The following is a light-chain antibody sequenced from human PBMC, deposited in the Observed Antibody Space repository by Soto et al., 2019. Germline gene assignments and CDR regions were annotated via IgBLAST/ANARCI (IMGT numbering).Light chain of an antibody. V-gene: IGKV3-20*01. CDR1: PSVTNY. J-gene: IGKJ5*01. CDR2: GAS. Sequence: EIVLTQSPATLSLSPWERATLSCRASPSVTNYLAWYQQKPGQPPRLLIYGASSRATGIPDRFSGSGSGTDFTLTISRLEPEDFAVYYRQQYGNSPQTFGQGTRLEIK. CDR3: QQYGNSPQT.